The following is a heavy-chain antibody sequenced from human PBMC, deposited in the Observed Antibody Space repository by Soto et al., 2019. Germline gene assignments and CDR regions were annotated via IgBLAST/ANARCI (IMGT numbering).Heavy chain of an antibody. V-gene: IGHV4-39*01. D-gene: IGHD3-3*01. J-gene: IGHJ4*02. CDR2: IYYSGST. Sequence: SETLSLTCTVSGGSISSSSYYWGWIRQPPGKGLEWIGSIYYSGSTYYNPSLKSRVTISVDTSKNQFSLKLSSVTAADTAVYYCARTYDFWSGYRRFFDYWGQGTLVTVSS. CDR3: ARTYDFWSGYRRFFDY. CDR1: GGSISSSSYY.